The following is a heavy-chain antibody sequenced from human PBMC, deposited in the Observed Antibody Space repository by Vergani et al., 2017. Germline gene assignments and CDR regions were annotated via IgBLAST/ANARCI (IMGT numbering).Heavy chain of an antibody. J-gene: IGHJ6*02. CDR1: GYTFTSYG. CDR3: ARDKRTGSKKPCYYGMDV. D-gene: IGHD1-14*01. CDR2: ISAYNGNT. V-gene: IGHV1-18*01. Sequence: QVQLVQSGAEVKKPGAPVKVPCKASGYTFTSYGISWVRQAPGQGLEWMGWISAYNGNTNYAQKLQGRVTMTTDTSTSTAYMELRSLRSDDTAVYYCARDKRTGSKKPCYYGMDVWGQGTTVTVSS.